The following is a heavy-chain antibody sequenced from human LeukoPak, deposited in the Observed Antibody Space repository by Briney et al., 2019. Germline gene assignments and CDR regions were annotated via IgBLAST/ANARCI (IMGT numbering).Heavy chain of an antibody. CDR1: GYSINSAYY. CDR3: ARRFRRAAAGWLWFDP. V-gene: IGHV4-38-2*02. D-gene: IGHD6-13*01. CDR2: MYHSGST. Sequence: SETLSLTCTVSGYSINSAYYWGWIRQPPGKWLEWIGSMYHSGSTYYNPSLKSRVTISVDTSKNQFSLKLSSVTAADTAVYYCARRFRRAAAGWLWFDPWGQGTLVTVSS. J-gene: IGHJ5*02.